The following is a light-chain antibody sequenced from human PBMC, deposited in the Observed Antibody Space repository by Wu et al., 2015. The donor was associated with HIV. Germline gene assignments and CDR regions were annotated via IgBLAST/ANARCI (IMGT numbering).Light chain of an antibody. V-gene: IGKV3-20*01. Sequence: EIVLTQSPGTLSLSPGERVTLSCRASQSISSNYLAWYQQKPGQPPRLLIYDASSRATGIPDRFSGSGSGTDFTLSIRRLESEDFAVYYCQQYGSSPYSFGQGTKLEIK. CDR3: QQYGSSPYS. CDR1: QSISSNY. CDR2: DAS. J-gene: IGKJ2*03.